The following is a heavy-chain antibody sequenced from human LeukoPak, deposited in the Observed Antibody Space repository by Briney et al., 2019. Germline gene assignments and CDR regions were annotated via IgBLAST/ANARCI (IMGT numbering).Heavy chain of an antibody. CDR1: GYTFTGDY. CDR2: INPNSGGT. CDR3: ARGPRYDFWSGYPLY. V-gene: IGHV1-2*02. Sequence: GASVKVSCKASGYTFTGDYMHWVRQAPGQGLEWMGWINPNSGGTNYAQKFQGRVTMTRDTSISTAYMELSRLRSDDTAVYYCARGPRYDFWSGYPLYWGQGTLVTVSS. J-gene: IGHJ4*02. D-gene: IGHD3-3*01.